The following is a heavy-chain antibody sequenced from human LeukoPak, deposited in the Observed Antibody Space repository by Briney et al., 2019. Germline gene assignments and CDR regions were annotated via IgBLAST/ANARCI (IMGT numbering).Heavy chain of an antibody. CDR1: GFAFSNYA. CDR2: ISGSGDST. V-gene: IGHV3-23*01. J-gene: IGHJ4*02. CDR3: AKVDGYCSGGSCYPVDY. Sequence: GGSLRLSCVVSGFAFSNYALSWVRQAPGKGLEWVSAISGSGDSTYYADSVKGRFTISRDNSKNTLYLQMNSLRAEDTAVYYCAKVDGYCSGGSCYPVDYWGQGTLVTVSS. D-gene: IGHD2-15*01.